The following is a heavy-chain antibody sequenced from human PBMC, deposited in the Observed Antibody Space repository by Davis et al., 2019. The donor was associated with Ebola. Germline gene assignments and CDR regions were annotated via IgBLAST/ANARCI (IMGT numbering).Heavy chain of an antibody. V-gene: IGHV1-3*01. CDR2: INAGNGNM. D-gene: IGHD3-9*01. CDR1: GYTFTSYA. J-gene: IGHJ4*02. Sequence: AASVKVSCKASGYTFTSYAIHWVRQAPGQGLEWMGWINAGNGNMRYSQKFQGRVTITRDTSASTVYMELSSLRSEDTAVYYCARDTGIRYVSLGYWGQGTLVTVSS. CDR3: ARDTGIRYVSLGY.